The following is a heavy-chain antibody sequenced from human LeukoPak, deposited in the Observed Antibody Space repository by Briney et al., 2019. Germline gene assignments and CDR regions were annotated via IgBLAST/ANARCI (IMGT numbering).Heavy chain of an antibody. D-gene: IGHD2-21*02. Sequence: SETLSLTCAVYGGSFSGYYWSWIRQPPGKGLEWIGEINHSGSTNYNPSLKSRVTISVDTSKNQFSLKLSSVTAADTAVYYCARHGRAWHIVVVTAIPKYFQHWGQGTLVTVSS. V-gene: IGHV4-34*01. CDR1: GGSFSGYY. J-gene: IGHJ1*01. CDR2: INHSGST. CDR3: ARHGRAWHIVVVTAIPKYFQH.